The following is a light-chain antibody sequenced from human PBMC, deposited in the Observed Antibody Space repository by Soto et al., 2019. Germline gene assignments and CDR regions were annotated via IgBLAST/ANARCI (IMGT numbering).Light chain of an antibody. J-gene: IGLJ1*01. Sequence: QSVLTQPASVSWSPGQSITISCTGTSSDVGGYKFVSWYQQHPGKAPKLMIYEVSNRPSGVSSRFSGSKSGNTASLTISGLQAEDEADYYCGSYTGSIYVFGPGTKVTVL. V-gene: IGLV2-14*01. CDR1: SSDVGGYKF. CDR2: EVS. CDR3: GSYTGSIYV.